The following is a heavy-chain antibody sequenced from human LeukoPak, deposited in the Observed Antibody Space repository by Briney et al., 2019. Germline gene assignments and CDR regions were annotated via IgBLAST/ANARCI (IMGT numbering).Heavy chain of an antibody. D-gene: IGHD3-16*01. J-gene: IGHJ4*02. CDR2: ISNDGSNT. Sequence: PTGGSLRLSCAASGFTFTTYSFYWVRQAPGKGLEWVAFISNDGSNTNYADSVKGRFTISRDNFKNTLHMQMSSLRAEDTAVYYCTRNYEGLQLWGQGTLVTVSS. CDR3: TRNYEGLQL. CDR1: GFTFTTYS. V-gene: IGHV3-30*03.